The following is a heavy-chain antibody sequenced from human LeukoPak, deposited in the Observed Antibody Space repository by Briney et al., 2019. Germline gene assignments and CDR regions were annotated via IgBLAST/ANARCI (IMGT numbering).Heavy chain of an antibody. CDR2: ISSSGSTI. Sequence: PGGSLRLSCAASGFTFSDYYMSWIRQAPGKGLEWDSYISSSGSTIYYADSVKGRFTISRDNAKNSLYLQMNGLRAEDTAVYYCAKDAPGESRDFDYWGQGTLVIVSS. J-gene: IGHJ4*02. CDR3: AKDAPGESRDFDY. CDR1: GFTFSDYY. V-gene: IGHV3-11*01. D-gene: IGHD3-16*01.